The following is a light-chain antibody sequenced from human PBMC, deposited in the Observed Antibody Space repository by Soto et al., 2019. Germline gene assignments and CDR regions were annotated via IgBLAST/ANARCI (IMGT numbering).Light chain of an antibody. CDR3: QQYGSSGT. CDR1: QSVSNNY. J-gene: IGKJ1*01. Sequence: EMVLTQSPGTLSLSPGERATLSFMASQSVSNNYLAWYQQKPGQAPRLLIYGASNRATGIPDRFSGSGSGTDFTLTISRLEPEDFAVYYCQQYGSSGTFGQGTKVDIK. V-gene: IGKV3-20*01. CDR2: GAS.